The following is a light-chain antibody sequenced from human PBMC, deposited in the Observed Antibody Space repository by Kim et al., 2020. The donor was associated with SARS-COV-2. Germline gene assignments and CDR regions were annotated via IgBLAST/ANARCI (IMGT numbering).Light chain of an antibody. V-gene: IGKV3-20*01. CDR2: GAS. Sequence: APGERATLACRAGHSVTSDYLAWYQQKPGRPPRLLISGASSRATGIPDRFSGSGSGTDFTLAISRLETEDFAVYYCQQYGNSPYTFGQGTKVDIK. CDR3: QQYGNSPYT. CDR1: HSVTSDY. J-gene: IGKJ2*01.